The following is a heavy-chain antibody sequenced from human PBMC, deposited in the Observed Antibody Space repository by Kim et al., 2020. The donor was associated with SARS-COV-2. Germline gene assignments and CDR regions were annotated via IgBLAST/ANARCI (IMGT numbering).Heavy chain of an antibody. D-gene: IGHD6-6*01. Sequence: GGSLRLSCAASGFTFSSYSMNWVRQAPGKGLEWVSSISSSSSYIYYADSVKGRFTISRDNAKNSLYLQMNSLRAEDTAVYYCAREIAAKNYYYGMDVWGQGTTVTVSS. CDR2: ISSSSSYI. V-gene: IGHV3-21*01. J-gene: IGHJ6*02. CDR1: GFTFSSYS. CDR3: AREIAAKNYYYGMDV.